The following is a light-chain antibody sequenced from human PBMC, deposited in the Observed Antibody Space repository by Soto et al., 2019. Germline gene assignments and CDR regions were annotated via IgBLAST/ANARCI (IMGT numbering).Light chain of an antibody. V-gene: IGLV2-23*01. CDR1: SSDVGNYNF. J-gene: IGLJ1*01. CDR2: EGS. CDR3: CSYTGSSYV. Sequence: QSALTQPASVSGSPGQSITISCTGTSSDVGNYNFVSWYQHDPGKAPKLVIYEGSKRPSGVSDRFSGSKSGSTASLTISGLQAEDEADYYCCSYTGSSYVFGTGTQLTVL.